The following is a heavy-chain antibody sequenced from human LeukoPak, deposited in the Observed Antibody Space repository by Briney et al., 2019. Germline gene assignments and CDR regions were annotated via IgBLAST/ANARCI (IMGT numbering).Heavy chain of an antibody. J-gene: IGHJ4*02. D-gene: IGHD1-20*01. V-gene: IGHV4-34*01. CDR2: INHSGST. Sequence: SETLSLTCTVSGASIIGQYWSWIRQPPGKGLEWIGEINHSGSTNYNPSLKSRVTISVDTSKNQFSLKLSSVTAADTAVYYCARGRITGTSPFGYWGQGTLVTVSS. CDR1: GASIIGQY. CDR3: ARGRITGTSPFGY.